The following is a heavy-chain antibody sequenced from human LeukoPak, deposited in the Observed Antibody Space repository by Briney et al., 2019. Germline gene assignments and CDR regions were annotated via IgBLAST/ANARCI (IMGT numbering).Heavy chain of an antibody. CDR1: GFSFSIYW. V-gene: IGHV3-7*01. CDR2: IESNGGDK. J-gene: IGHJ4*02. D-gene: IGHD5-12*01. Sequence: GGSLRLSCAASGFSFSIYWMSWIRQTPGKGLEYVANIESNGGDKYYVDSVKGRFTISRDNAKNSLYLQMNSLRAEDTAVYYCASYGGYSGYDYWGQGTLVTVSS. CDR3: ASYGGYSGYDY.